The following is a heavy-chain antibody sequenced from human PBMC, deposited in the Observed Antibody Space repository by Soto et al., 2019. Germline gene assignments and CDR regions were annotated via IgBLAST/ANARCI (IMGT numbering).Heavy chain of an antibody. CDR2: ISWNTGIT. V-gene: IGHV3-9*01. D-gene: IGHD3-22*01. J-gene: IGHJ3*02. CDR3: ARAHQDSSGYNYDAFDI. Sequence: GGSLRLSCASSVFTFDDYAMHCVRQCPGECLEWVSGISWNTGITDHADSVKGRFTISRDNAKHSLYLQMNSLRAEDTALYYCARAHQDSSGYNYDAFDIWGQGTMVNVS. CDR1: VFTFDDYA.